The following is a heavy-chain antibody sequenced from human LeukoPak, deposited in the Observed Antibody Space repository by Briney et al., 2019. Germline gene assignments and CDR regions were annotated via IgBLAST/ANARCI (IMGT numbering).Heavy chain of an antibody. J-gene: IGHJ5*02. V-gene: IGHV3-23*01. CDR3: VKDSDELIAAVYNWFDP. CDR1: GFIFGDYG. D-gene: IGHD6-13*01. CDR2: ISGSGGST. Sequence: PGGSLRLSCAASGFIFGDYGMSWVRQAPGKGLEWVSAISGSGGSTYYADSVKGRFTISRDNFKDTLYLQMNSLRAEDTAVYYCVKDSDELIAAVYNWFDPWGQGTQVTVSS.